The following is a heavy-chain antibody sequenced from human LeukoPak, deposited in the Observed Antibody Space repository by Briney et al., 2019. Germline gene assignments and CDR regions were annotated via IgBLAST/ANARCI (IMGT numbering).Heavy chain of an antibody. CDR1: GFTFSSYS. J-gene: IGHJ3*02. CDR2: ISSSSSYI. Sequence: GGSLRLSCAASGFTFSSYSMNWVRRAPGKGLEWVSSISSSSSYIYYADSVKGRFTISRDNAKNSLYLQMNSLRAEDTAVYYCARDGGYCSSTSCDYDAFDIWGQGTMVTVSS. D-gene: IGHD2-2*01. V-gene: IGHV3-21*01. CDR3: ARDGGYCSSTSCDYDAFDI.